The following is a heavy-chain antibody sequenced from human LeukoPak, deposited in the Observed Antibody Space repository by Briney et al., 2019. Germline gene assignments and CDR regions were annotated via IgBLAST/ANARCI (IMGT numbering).Heavy chain of an antibody. CDR3: ARVGDWSYYFGMDA. J-gene: IGHJ6*02. CDR2: IRGSGGST. V-gene: IGHV3-23*01. D-gene: IGHD3-16*01. CDR1: GFTFSSYA. Sequence: GGSLRLSCAASGFTFSSYAMSWVRQAPGKGLEWVSVIRGSGGSTYYADSVKGRFTISRDNSKNTLYLQMNSLRADDTAVYYCARVGDWSYYFGMDAWGQGTTVSVSS.